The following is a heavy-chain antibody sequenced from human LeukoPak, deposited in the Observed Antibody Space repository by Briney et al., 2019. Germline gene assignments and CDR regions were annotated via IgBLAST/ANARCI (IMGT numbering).Heavy chain of an antibody. V-gene: IGHV3-66*01. CDR3: ARDSGLAYYDSSGYLDY. Sequence: GGSLRLSCAASGFTVSSNYMSWVRQAPGKGLEWVSVIYSGGSTYYADSVKGRFTISRDNSKNTLYLQMNSLRAEDTAVYYCARDSGLAYYDSSGYLDYWGQGTLVTVSS. J-gene: IGHJ4*02. D-gene: IGHD3-22*01. CDR1: GFTVSSNY. CDR2: IYSGGST.